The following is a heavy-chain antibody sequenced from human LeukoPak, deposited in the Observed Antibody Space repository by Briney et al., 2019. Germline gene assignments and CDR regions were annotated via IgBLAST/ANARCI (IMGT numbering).Heavy chain of an antibody. V-gene: IGHV1-8*03. J-gene: IGHJ4*02. CDR2: MDPNNGNT. CDR3: ARAPRPDYFDY. Sequence: GASVKVSCKASGYTFTTYDINWVRQAPGQGLEWMGWMDPNNGNTVYAHKFQGRVTITRNTSISTAYVELSSLRSEDTAVYYCARAPRPDYFDYWGQGTLVTVSS. CDR1: GYTFTTYD.